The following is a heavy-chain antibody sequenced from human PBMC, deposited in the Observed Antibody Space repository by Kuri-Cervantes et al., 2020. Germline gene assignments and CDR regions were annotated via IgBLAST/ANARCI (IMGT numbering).Heavy chain of an antibody. Sequence: ASVKVSCKASGYTFTSYGISWVRQAPGQGLEWMGWISAYNGNTNYAQKLQGRVTMATDTSTSTAYMELGRLRSDDTAVYYCVKWVPLRVGSAVADYWGQGTLVTVSS. J-gene: IGHJ4*02. CDR1: GYTFTSYG. CDR2: ISAYNGNT. V-gene: IGHV1-18*01. CDR3: VKWVPLRVGSAVADY. D-gene: IGHD2-8*01.